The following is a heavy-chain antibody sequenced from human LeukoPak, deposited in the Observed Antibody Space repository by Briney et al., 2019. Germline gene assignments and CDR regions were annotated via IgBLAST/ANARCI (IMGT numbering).Heavy chain of an antibody. D-gene: IGHD6-13*01. CDR2: IIPILGIA. V-gene: IGHV1-69*04. CDR3: ATYSSSWPLFDY. Sequence: SVKVSCKASGGTFSSYAISWVRQAPGQGLEWMGRIIPILGIANYAQKFQGRVTITADKSTSAAYMELSSLRSEDTAVYYCATYSSSWPLFDYWGQGTLVTVSS. J-gene: IGHJ4*02. CDR1: GGTFSSYA.